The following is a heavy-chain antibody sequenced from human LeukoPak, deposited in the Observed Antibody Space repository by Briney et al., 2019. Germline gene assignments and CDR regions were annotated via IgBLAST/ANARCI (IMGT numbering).Heavy chain of an antibody. D-gene: IGHD3-10*01. V-gene: IGHV4-4*07. J-gene: IGHJ5*02. CDR2: IYISGGT. CDR3: ARDGPTYYYGSGSPRWFDP. CDR1: GGSISSYY. Sequence: PSETLSLTCTVSGGSISSYYWSWMRQPAGKGLEWIGRIYISGGTNYNPSLKSRVTMSVDTSKNQFSLKLSSVTAADTAVYYCARDGPTYYYGSGSPRWFDPWGQGTLVTVSS.